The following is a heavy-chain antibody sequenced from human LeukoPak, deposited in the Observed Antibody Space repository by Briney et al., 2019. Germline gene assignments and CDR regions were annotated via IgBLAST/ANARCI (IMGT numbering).Heavy chain of an antibody. CDR2: MYFNSGAT. D-gene: IGHD5-12*01. Sequence: GASVRVSCKTSGFTFTGYYVQWVRQAPGQGPEWVGWMYFNSGATRFAPKFQGRVTMTRDTSISTAYMEFSSLRSDDTAMYYCAREGSSGQDWYAFDIWGQGIMLTVSS. CDR1: GFTFTGYY. J-gene: IGHJ3*02. V-gene: IGHV1-2*02. CDR3: AREGSSGQDWYAFDI.